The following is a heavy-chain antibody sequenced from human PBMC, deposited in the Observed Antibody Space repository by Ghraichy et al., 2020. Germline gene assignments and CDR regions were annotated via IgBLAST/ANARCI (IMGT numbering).Heavy chain of an antibody. J-gene: IGHJ4*02. CDR2: ISSSSSYI. Sequence: GGSLRLSCAASGFTFSSYSMNWVRQAPGKGLEWVSSISSSSSYIYYADSVKGRFTISRDNAKNSLYLQMNSLRAEDTAVYYCASTERDYYDSSGYLVAYWGQGTLVTVSS. CDR1: GFTFSSYS. V-gene: IGHV3-21*01. D-gene: IGHD3-22*01. CDR3: ASTERDYYDSSGYLVAY.